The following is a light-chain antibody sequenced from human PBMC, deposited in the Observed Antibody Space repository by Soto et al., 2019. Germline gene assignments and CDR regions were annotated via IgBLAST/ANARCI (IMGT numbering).Light chain of an antibody. CDR1: QSVSSN. CDR2: GAS. CDR3: QQYNNWPPRGT. Sequence: EIVMTQSPATLSVSPGERATLSCRASQSVSSNLAWYQQKPGQAPRLLIYGASTRSTGIPARLSGSGSGTEFTLTISSLQSEDFAVYYCQQYNNWPPRGTFGQGTKVESK. J-gene: IGKJ1*01. V-gene: IGKV3-15*01.